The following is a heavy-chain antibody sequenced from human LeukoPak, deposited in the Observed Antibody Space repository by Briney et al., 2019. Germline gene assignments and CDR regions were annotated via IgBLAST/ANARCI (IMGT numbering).Heavy chain of an antibody. D-gene: IGHD3-9*01. V-gene: IGHV3-7*01. J-gene: IGHJ4*02. Sequence: PGGSLRLSCVASGFTFTGFFMGWVRQAPGKGLEWVASIKHNGGEKYYVDSVKGRFTISRDNAKNSLYLEMSSLRVEDTAVYYCARDRGWRTTGYYLYHFDYWGQGTLVTFAS. CDR1: GFTFTGFF. CDR2: IKHNGGEK. CDR3: ARDRGWRTTGYYLYHFDY.